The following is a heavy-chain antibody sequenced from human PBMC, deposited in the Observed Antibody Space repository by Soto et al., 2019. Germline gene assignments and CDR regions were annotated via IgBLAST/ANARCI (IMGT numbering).Heavy chain of an antibody. J-gene: IGHJ3*02. V-gene: IGHV4-31*03. Sequence: SGTLSLTYSVSGGSISIGGYYWSWIRQHPGKGLEWIGYIYYSGSTYYNPSLKSRVTISVDTSKNQLSLKLSSVTAADTAVYYCAGGGSDAFDIWGQGTMVTVSS. CDR1: GGSISIGGYY. D-gene: IGHD3-16*01. CDR3: AGGGSDAFDI. CDR2: IYYSGST.